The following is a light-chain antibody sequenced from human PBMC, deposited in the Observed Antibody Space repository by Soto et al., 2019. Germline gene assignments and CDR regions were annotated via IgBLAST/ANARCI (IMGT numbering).Light chain of an antibody. CDR2: DAY. Sequence: EIVLTQSPATLSLSPGERATLSCRASQSVSSYFAWYQQKPGQAPRLLVYDAYTRATGIPARFSGSGSGTDFTLSISSLELEDCAVYYGHQCSNWPGFGGGTKVEIK. CDR1: QSVSSY. CDR3: HQCSNWPG. J-gene: IGKJ4*02. V-gene: IGKV3-11*01.